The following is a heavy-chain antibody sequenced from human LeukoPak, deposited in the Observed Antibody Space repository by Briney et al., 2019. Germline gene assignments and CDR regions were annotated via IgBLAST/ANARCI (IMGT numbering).Heavy chain of an antibody. Sequence: GGSLRLSCAASGFTSTAYLIHWVRQAPGKGLEWVAVMSSDGNAMFYADSVKGRFTITRDNSKNTLYLQMNSLRAEDTAVYYCVRESEYYFDHSASFDYWGQGTLVTVSS. CDR2: MSSDGNAM. J-gene: IGHJ4*02. CDR1: GFTSTAYL. V-gene: IGHV3-30-3*01. CDR3: VRESEYYFDHSASFDY. D-gene: IGHD3-22*01.